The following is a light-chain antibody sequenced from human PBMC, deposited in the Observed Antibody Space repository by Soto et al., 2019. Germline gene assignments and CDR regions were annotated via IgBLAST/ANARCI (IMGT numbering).Light chain of an antibody. CDR2: GAS. J-gene: IGKJ1*01. V-gene: IGKV3-20*01. CDR1: QSVSTNF. Sequence: EIVLTQSPGTLSLSPGEGATLSCRASQSVSTNFFAWYQQKPGQAPRLLIYGASTRATGIPVRFSGSGSGTDFTLTISRLEPEDFAVYYCQQYGRTSWTFGQGTKVDIK. CDR3: QQYGRTSWT.